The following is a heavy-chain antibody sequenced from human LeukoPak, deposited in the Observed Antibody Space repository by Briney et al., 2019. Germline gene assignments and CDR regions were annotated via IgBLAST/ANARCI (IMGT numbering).Heavy chain of an antibody. Sequence: PGGSLRLSCAASGFTFRNYVMGWVRQTPEKGLEWVSAITGDGGGTNHADSVKGRFTIFRDNSKNTLYLQMNSLRAEDTAVYYCAKEASSGNFVTIDCWGQGALVTVSS. CDR2: ITGDGGGT. D-gene: IGHD1-26*01. J-gene: IGHJ4*02. CDR3: AKEASSGNFVTIDC. CDR1: GFTFRNYV. V-gene: IGHV3-23*01.